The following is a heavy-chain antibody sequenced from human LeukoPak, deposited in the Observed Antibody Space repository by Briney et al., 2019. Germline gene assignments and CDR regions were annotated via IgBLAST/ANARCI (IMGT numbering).Heavy chain of an antibody. CDR2: INPSGGST. CDR3: AGGGSFGTY. V-gene: IGHV1-46*01. CDR1: GYTFTSYY. J-gene: IGHJ4*02. D-gene: IGHD3-10*01. Sequence: ASVKVSCKASGYTFTSYYMHWVRQAPGQGLEWMGIINPSGGSTSYAQKFQARITLTTDTSTSTAYMELRSLRSDDTAVYYCAGGGSFGTYWGQGTLVTASS.